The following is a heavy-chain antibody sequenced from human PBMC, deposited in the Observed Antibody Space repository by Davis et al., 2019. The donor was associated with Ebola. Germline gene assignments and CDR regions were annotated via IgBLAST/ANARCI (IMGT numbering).Heavy chain of an antibody. CDR2: ISAYNGNT. V-gene: IGHV1-18*01. D-gene: IGHD3-10*01. J-gene: IGHJ4*02. CDR3: ARSPLTENVLLWFGEMDY. CDR1: GYTFSSYG. Sequence: ASVKVSCKASGYTFSSYGISWVRQAPGQGLEWMGWISAYNGNTNYAQKLQGRVTMTTDTSTSTAYMELRSLRSDDTAVYYCARSPLTENVLLWFGEMDYWGQGTLVTVSS.